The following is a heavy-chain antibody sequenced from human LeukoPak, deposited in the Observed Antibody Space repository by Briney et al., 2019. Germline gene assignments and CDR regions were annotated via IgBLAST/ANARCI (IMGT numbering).Heavy chain of an antibody. J-gene: IGHJ4*02. CDR3: AKTYYYLSGSLPEDY. Sequence: GGSLRLPCAASGFMFRGYAMIWVRQAPGKGLEWVSAISDTGDSTYYADSVKGRFTISRDNSKNTLYLQMNSLRVEDTALYFCAKTYYYLSGSLPEDYWGQGALVTVSS. V-gene: IGHV3-23*01. CDR1: GFMFRGYA. D-gene: IGHD3-10*01. CDR2: ISDTGDST.